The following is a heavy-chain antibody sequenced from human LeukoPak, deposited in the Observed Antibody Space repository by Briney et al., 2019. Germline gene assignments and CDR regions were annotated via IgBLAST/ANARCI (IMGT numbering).Heavy chain of an antibody. V-gene: IGHV4-4*02. D-gene: IGHD1-26*01. Sequence: SETLSLTCAVSGGSISSSNWWSWVRQPPGKGLEWIGEIYHSGSTNYNPSLKSRVTISVDKSKNQFSLKLSSVTAADTAVYYCAKTMVPWKRVGATPLDYWGQGTLVTVSS. CDR3: AKTMVPWKRVGATPLDY. CDR1: GGSISSSNW. J-gene: IGHJ4*02. CDR2: IYHSGST.